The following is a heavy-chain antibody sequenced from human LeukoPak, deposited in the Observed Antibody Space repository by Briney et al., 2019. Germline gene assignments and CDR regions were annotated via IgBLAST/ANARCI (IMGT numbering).Heavy chain of an antibody. CDR1: GGSISSYY. CDR2: IYYSGST. CDR3: ARGLYGDYPYYGMDV. J-gene: IGHJ6*02. V-gene: IGHV4-59*08. Sequence: PSETLSLTCTVSGGSISSYYWSWIRQPPGKGLEWIGYIYYSGSTNYNPSLKSRVTISVDTSKNQFSLKLSSVTAADTAVYYCARGLYGDYPYYGMDVWGQGTTVTVSS. D-gene: IGHD4-17*01.